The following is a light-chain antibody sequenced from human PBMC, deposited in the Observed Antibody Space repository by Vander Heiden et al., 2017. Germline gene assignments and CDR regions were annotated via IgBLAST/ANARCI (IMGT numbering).Light chain of an antibody. Sequence: NFMLTQPHSVSESPGRTVTISCTRSSGSIASDYVQWYQQRPGSSPTTVIYENYQRPSGVPGRFSGSVDSSSNSASLTISGLKTEDEADYYCQSYDNTLWVFGGGTRLAV. CDR2: ENY. V-gene: IGLV6-57*01. J-gene: IGLJ2*01. CDR3: QSYDNTLWV. CDR1: SGSIASDY.